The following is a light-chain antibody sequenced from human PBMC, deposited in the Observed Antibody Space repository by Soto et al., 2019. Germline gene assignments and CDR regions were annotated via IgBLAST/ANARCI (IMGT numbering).Light chain of an antibody. J-gene: IGKJ2*01. CDR3: PQCYSPPHT. CDR2: AAS. CDR1: QSISSY. Sequence: DIQMTQSPSSLSASVGDRVTITCRASQSISSYLNWYQQKPGKAPKLLIYAASSLQSGVPSRFSGSGSGTDFTITISSLQPEDFATYYCPQCYSPPHTFGQGTKLEIK. V-gene: IGKV1-39*01.